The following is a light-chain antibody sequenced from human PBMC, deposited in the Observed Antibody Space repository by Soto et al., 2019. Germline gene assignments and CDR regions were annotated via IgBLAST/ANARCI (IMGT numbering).Light chain of an antibody. CDR2: AAS. Sequence: DIQMTQSPSSMSASVGDRCTSTCLAIQSISSYLNWDQQKPGKAPKLLIYAASSLQSGVPSRVSGSGSGTDFTLTISSLQPEDFATYYCQQSYSTPSPLTVGGGTQVEIK. CDR1: QSISSY. CDR3: QQSYSTPSPLT. J-gene: IGKJ4*01. V-gene: IGKV1-39*01.